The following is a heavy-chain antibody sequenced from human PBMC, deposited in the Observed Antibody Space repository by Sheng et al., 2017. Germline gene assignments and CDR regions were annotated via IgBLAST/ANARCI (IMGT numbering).Heavy chain of an antibody. CDR3: ARGGGSGYDLGLYGMDV. CDR2: IWYDGSNQ. D-gene: IGHD5-12*01. CDR1: GFTFSSYA. V-gene: IGHV3-33*08. Sequence: QVQLVESGGGVVQPGRSLRLSCAASGFTFSSYAMHWVRQAPGKGLEWVAVIWYDGSNQYYADSVKGRFTISRDNSKNTLFLQMNGLSGEDTAVYYCARGGGSGYDLGLYGMDVWDQGP. J-gene: IGHJ6*02.